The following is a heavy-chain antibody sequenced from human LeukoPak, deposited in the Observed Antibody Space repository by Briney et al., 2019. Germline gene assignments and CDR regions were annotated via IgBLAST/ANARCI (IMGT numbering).Heavy chain of an antibody. D-gene: IGHD3-22*01. CDR3: ARDLSRYDSSGYYYYYYYGMDV. J-gene: IGHJ6*02. V-gene: IGHV3-33*01. CDR2: IWYDGSNK. Sequence: GGSLRLSCAASGFTFSSYGMPWVRQAPGKGLEWVAVIWYDGSNKYYADSVKGRFTISRDNSKNTLYLQMNSLRAEDTAVYYCARDLSRYDSSGYYYYYYYGMDVWGQGTTVTVSS. CDR1: GFTFSSYG.